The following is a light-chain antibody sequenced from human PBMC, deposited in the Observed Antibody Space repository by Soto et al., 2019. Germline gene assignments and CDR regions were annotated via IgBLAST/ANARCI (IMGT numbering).Light chain of an antibody. CDR3: QQYNKWPLIT. V-gene: IGKV3-15*01. J-gene: IGKJ5*01. CDR1: QSVSSN. CDR2: GAS. Sequence: EIVMTQSPAILSVSPGERATLSCRASQSVSSNLAWYQQKLGQAPRLLIYGASTRATGVPARFSGSESGTEFTLTISSLQSEDFAVYYCQQYNKWPLITFGQGTRLEIK.